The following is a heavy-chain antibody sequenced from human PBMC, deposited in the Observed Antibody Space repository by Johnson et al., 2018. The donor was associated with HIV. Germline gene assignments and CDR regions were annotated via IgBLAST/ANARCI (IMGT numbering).Heavy chain of an antibody. CDR3: AKDQAPVVPAGRGAFES. D-gene: IGHD2-2*01. Sequence: VQLVESGGGLVQPGRSLRLSCSASGFTFDDYAMHWVRQAPGKGLEWVSGISWKSGSIGYADSVKGRFTISRDNTKNSLYLQMNSLRAEDTTLYYCAKDQAPVVPAGRGAFESWGQGTMVTVSS. CDR2: ISWKSGSI. J-gene: IGHJ3*02. CDR1: GFTFDDYA. V-gene: IGHV3-9*01.